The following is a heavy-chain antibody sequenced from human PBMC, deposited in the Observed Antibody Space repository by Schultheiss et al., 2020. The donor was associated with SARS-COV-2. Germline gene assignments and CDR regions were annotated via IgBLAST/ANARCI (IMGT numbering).Heavy chain of an antibody. D-gene: IGHD2-2*01. CDR3: ASSSLLYCSSTSCYYNWFDP. CDR2: INAGNGNT. CDR1: GYTFTSYA. J-gene: IGHJ5*02. Sequence: ASVKVSCKASGYTFTSYAMHWVRQAPGQRLEWMGWINAGNGNTKYSQKFQGRVTITRDTSTSTAYMELRSLRSEDTAVYYCASSSLLYCSSTSCYYNWFDPWGQGTLVTVSS. V-gene: IGHV1-3*01.